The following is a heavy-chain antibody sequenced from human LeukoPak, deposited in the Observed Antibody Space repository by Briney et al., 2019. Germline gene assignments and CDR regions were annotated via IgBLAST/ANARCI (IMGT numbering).Heavy chain of an antibody. J-gene: IGHJ2*01. CDR2: IYTSGST. CDR1: GGSISSYY. CDR3: ARDPLGYCSGGSCYSPKDRYFDL. Sequence: SETLSLTCTVSGGSISSYYWSWIRQLAGKGLEWIGRIYTSGSTNYNPSLKSRVTMSVDTSKNQFSLKLSSVTAADTAVYYCARDPLGYCSGGSCYSPKDRYFDLWGRGTLVTVSS. D-gene: IGHD2-15*01. V-gene: IGHV4-4*07.